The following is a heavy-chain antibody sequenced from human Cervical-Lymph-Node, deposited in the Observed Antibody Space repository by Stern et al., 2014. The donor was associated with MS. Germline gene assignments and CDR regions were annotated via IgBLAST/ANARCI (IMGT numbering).Heavy chain of an antibody. V-gene: IGHV1-8*01. CDR3: ARGHCSSDNCFDYYGLDV. CDR2: MNPKSGNK. J-gene: IGHJ6*02. Sequence: QVQLVQSGAEVKKPGASVRVSCKASGYTFSSYNINWVRQAPGLGLEWMGWMNPKSGNKGCEQKFQGRVTLTTTTSTKTAYMELSSLRPEDTAVYYCARGHCSSDNCFDYYGLDVWGQGTAVTVSS. D-gene: IGHD2-2*01. CDR1: GYTFSSYN.